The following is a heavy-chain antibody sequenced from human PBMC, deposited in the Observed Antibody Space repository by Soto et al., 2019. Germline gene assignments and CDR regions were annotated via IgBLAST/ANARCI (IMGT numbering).Heavy chain of an antibody. CDR2: IIPNIGAT. V-gene: IGHV1-69*13. Sequence: ASVKVSCKASGYTFTGYYMHWVRQAPGQGLEWMGGIIPNIGATNYAQKFQGRVTITADESTSTAYMELSSLRSEDTAVYYCARDTSPPITMVRGVIISYGMDVWGQGTTVTVSS. CDR1: GYTFTGYY. CDR3: ARDTSPPITMVRGVIISYGMDV. J-gene: IGHJ6*02. D-gene: IGHD3-10*01.